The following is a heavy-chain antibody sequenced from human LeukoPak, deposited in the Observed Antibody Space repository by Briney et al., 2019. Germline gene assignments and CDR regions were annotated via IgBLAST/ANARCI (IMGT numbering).Heavy chain of an antibody. J-gene: IGHJ4*02. CDR2: INHSGST. D-gene: IGHD3-10*01. V-gene: IGHV4-34*01. CDR1: GGSFSGYY. Sequence: SETLSLTCAVYGGSFSGYYWSWIRQPPGKGLEWIGEINHSGSTNYNPSLKSRVTISVDTSKNQFSLKLSSVAAADTAVYYCARHYSGSGSYYTPFDYWGQGTRVTVSS. CDR3: ARHYSGSGSYYTPFDY.